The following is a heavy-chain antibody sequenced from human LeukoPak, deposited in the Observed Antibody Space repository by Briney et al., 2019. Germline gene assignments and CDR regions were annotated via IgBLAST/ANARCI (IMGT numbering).Heavy chain of an antibody. D-gene: IGHD3-22*01. V-gene: IGHV3-21*01. CDR3: ARDFGTYYYDSSGYYP. Sequence: GGSVSLLCAASGFTHSIYSMNCARHPRGKARVWVSSISSSSSYIYYADSVKGRFTISRDNAKNSLYLQMNSLRAEDTAVYYCARDFGTYYYDSSGYYPWGQGTLVTVSS. J-gene: IGHJ5*02. CDR1: GFTHSIYS. CDR2: ISSSSSYI.